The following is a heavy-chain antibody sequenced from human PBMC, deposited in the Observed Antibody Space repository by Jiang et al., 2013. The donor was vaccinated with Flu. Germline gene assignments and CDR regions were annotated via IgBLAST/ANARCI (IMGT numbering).Heavy chain of an antibody. J-gene: IGHJ2*01. D-gene: IGHD5-24*01. Sequence: IIYPADSDIRYSPSFQGQVTISADKSINTAYLQWSSLEASDTAIYFCARHPVRQKWLENWYFDLWGRGTLVTVSS. CDR2: IYPADSDI. CDR3: ARHPVRQKWLENWYFDL. V-gene: IGHV5-51*01.